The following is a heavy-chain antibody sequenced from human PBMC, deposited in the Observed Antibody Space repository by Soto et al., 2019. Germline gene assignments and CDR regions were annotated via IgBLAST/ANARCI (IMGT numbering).Heavy chain of an antibody. CDR2: ITPFSGDV. J-gene: IGHJ4*02. CDR1: GNTFTYRY. V-gene: IGHV1-45*02. CDR3: AGGGAGSGPFTWELPDH. D-gene: IGHD1-26*01. Sequence: QMQLVQSGAEVKKTGSSVTVSCKALGNTFTYRYLHWVRQAPGQALEWMGWITPFSGDVHYAQKFQERVPITTDRSINTAYMQMSSLRSEDTAMYFCAGGGAGSGPFTWELPDHWGQGTLVTVSS.